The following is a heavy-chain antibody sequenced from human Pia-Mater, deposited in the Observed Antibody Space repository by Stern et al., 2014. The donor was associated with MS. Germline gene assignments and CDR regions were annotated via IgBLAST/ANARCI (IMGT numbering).Heavy chain of an antibody. CDR1: GG. CDR3: ARGSGDNWFGP. D-gene: IGHD3-10*01. V-gene: IGHV1-69*06. Sequence: MQLVESGAEVKKPGSSVKVSCKSSGGISWVRQAPGQWLEWMGGVIPFVGTSNYAQKFQGRVIITADTSTNTTYLHLSRLTSADTAVYYCARGSGDNWFGPWGQGTLVTVSS. CDR2: VIPFVGTS. J-gene: IGHJ5*02.